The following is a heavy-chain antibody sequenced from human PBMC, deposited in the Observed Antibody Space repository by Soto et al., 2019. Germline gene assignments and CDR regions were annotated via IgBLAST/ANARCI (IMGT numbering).Heavy chain of an antibody. CDR1: GVTVSSYA. D-gene: IGHD6-13*01. CDR3: AKSYRSNWYYFDS. J-gene: IGHJ4*02. Sequence: GGSLRLCCAACGVTVSSYAMTWVRQAPGKGLEWVSGISNENGVSTYYADSVKGRLTISRDNSKNTLYMQMNGLRVEDTAVYYCAKSYRSNWYYFDSWGQGALVTVSS. CDR2: ISNENGVST. V-gene: IGHV3-23*01.